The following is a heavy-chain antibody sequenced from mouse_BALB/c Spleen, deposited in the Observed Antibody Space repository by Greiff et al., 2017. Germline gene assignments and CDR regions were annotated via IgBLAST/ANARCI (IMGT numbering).Heavy chain of an antibody. V-gene: IGHV5-17*02. J-gene: IGHJ3*01. CDR1: GFTFSSFG. CDR3: ARGSSWFAY. CDR2: ISSGSSTI. Sequence: EVQRVESGGGLVQPGGSQKLSCAASGFTFSSFGMHWVRQAPEKGLEWVAYISSGSSTIYYADTVKGRFTISRDNPKNTLFLQMTSLRSEDTAMYYCARGSSWFAYWGQGTLVTVSA. D-gene: IGHD1-1*01.